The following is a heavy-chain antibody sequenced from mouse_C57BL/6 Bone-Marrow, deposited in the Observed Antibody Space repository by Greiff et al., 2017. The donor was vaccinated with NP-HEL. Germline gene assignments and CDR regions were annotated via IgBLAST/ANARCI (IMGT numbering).Heavy chain of an antibody. CDR2: IWRGGST. D-gene: IGHD2-12*01. Sequence: VMLVESGPGLVQPSQSLSITCTVSGFSLTSYGVHWVRQSPGKGLEWLGVIWRGGSTDYNAAFMSRLSITKDNSKSQVFFKMNSLQADDTAIYYCAKSSPYYRGAMDYWGQGTSVTVSS. CDR3: AKSSPYYRGAMDY. V-gene: IGHV2-5*01. J-gene: IGHJ4*01. CDR1: GFSLTSYG.